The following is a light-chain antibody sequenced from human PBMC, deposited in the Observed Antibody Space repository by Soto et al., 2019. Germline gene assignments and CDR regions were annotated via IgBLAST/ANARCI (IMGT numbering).Light chain of an antibody. J-gene: IGKJ4*01. CDR1: QNILSW. V-gene: IGKV1-5*03. CDR3: QQYDSYSPVT. CDR2: KAS. Sequence: DIQMTQSPSTLSASVGDRVTVTCRASQNILSWLAWYQQKPGKAPKLLIYKASSLESGVPSRFSGSGSGTEFTLTISSLQPDDFGTYYGQQYDSYSPVTFGGGTKVEIK.